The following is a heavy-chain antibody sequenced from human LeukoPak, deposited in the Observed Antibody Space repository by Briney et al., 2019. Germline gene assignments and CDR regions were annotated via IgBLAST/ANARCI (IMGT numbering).Heavy chain of an antibody. Sequence: GGSLRLSCAASGFMFSSNWMSWVRLAPGKGLEWVANIKEDGTETYYVDSVKGRFTISRDNAKNSLYLQMDSLRVEDTAVYYCAKEGRSLQTYWGQGTLVTVSS. CDR3: AKEGRSLQTY. CDR1: GFMFSSNW. J-gene: IGHJ4*02. D-gene: IGHD5-24*01. V-gene: IGHV3-7*03. CDR2: IKEDGTET.